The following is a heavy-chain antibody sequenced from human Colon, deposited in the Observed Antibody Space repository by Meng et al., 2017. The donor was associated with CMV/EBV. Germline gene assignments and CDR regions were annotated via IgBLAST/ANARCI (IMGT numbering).Heavy chain of an antibody. J-gene: IGHJ4*02. CDR3: ARTDTSSSGYFDY. V-gene: IGHV3-7*01. CDR1: GFNFNGHW. CDR2: INPGASVE. Sequence: GGSLRLSCAASGFNFNGHWMSWVRQAPGKGLEWVANINPGASVEKYVDSVKGRFTISRDNAKNSLYLQMNSLRAEDTAVFYCARTDTSSSGYFDYWGQGALVTVSS. D-gene: IGHD6-6*01.